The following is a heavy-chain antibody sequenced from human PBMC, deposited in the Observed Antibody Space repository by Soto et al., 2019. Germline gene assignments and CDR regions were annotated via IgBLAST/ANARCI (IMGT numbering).Heavy chain of an antibody. CDR3: ARAGDYDFWSGYYSPPYYYYGRDV. Sequence: GGSLRLSCAASGFTFSSYGMHWVRQAPGKGLEWVAVIWYYGSNKYYADSVKGRFTISRDNSKNTLYLQMNSLRAEDTAVYYCARAGDYDFWSGYYSPPYYYYGRDVWGQGTTVIVSS. CDR2: IWYYGSNK. CDR1: GFTFSSYG. V-gene: IGHV3-33*01. J-gene: IGHJ6*02. D-gene: IGHD3-3*01.